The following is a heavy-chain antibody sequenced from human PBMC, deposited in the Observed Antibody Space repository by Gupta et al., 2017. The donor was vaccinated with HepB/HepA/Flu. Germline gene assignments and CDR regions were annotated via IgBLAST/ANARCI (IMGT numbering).Heavy chain of an antibody. Sequence: QVQLVQSGAEVKKPGASVKVSCKASGYTFTSYYMPWVRPAPGQGLERMGIINPSGGSTSYAQKFQGRVTMTRDTSTSTVYMELSSLRSEDTAVYYCARDRIGYYDSSGYLDYWGQGTLVTVSS. D-gene: IGHD3-22*01. V-gene: IGHV1-46*01. CDR3: ARDRIGYYDSSGYLDY. CDR1: GYTFTSYY. CDR2: INPSGGST. J-gene: IGHJ4*02.